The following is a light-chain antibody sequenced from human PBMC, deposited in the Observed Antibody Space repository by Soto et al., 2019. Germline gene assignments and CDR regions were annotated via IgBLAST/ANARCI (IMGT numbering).Light chain of an antibody. CDR2: GNN. CDR3: QSYDSNLVGLV. CDR1: NSNIGADYG. J-gene: IGLJ7*01. V-gene: IGLV1-40*01. Sequence: QSVLTQPPSVSGAPGQRVTISCTGTNSNIGADYGVQWYQQFPGTAPKLLIYGNNNRPSGVSDRFSSSKSATSASLAITGLQPGDEADYYCQSYDSNLVGLVFGAGTQLTVL.